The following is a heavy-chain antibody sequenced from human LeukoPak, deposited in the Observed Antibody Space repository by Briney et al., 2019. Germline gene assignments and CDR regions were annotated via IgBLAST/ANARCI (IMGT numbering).Heavy chain of an antibody. Sequence: GASVKVSCKASGYTFTGCYMHWVRQAPGQWLEWMGRINPNSGGTNYAQKFQGRVTMTRDTSISTAYMELSRLRSDDTAVYYCARDSSGYYYYGMDVWGQGTTVTVSS. CDR1: GYTFTGCY. V-gene: IGHV1-2*06. D-gene: IGHD3-22*01. CDR3: ARDSSGYYYYGMDV. J-gene: IGHJ6*02. CDR2: INPNSGGT.